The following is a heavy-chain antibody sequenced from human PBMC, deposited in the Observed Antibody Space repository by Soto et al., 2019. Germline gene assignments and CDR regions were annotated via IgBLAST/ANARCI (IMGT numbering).Heavy chain of an antibody. D-gene: IGHD6-19*01. CDR1: GFTFSSYS. V-gene: IGHV3-21*01. J-gene: IGHJ5*02. Sequence: GGSLRLSCAASGFTFSSYSMNRVRQAPGKGLEWVSSISSSSSYIYYADSVKGRFTISRDNAKNSLYLQMNSLRAEDTAVYYCARLRPPDRPRKQCNWFDPWGQGTLVTSPQ. CDR3: ARLRPPDRPRKQCNWFDP. CDR2: ISSSSSYI.